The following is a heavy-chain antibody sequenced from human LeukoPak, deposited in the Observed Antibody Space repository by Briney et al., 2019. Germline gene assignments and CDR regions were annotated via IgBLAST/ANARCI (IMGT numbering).Heavy chain of an antibody. CDR2: IIPIFGTA. Sequence: ASVKVSCKASGGTFSSYAISWVRQAPGQGLEWMGGIIPIFGTANYAQKFQGRVTITADESTSTAYMELSSLRSEDTALYYCARDGNDRIAAAGTRFSNCFDPWGQGTLVTVS. J-gene: IGHJ5*02. D-gene: IGHD6-13*01. CDR3: ARDGNDRIAAAGTRFSNCFDP. CDR1: GGTFSSYA. V-gene: IGHV1-69*13.